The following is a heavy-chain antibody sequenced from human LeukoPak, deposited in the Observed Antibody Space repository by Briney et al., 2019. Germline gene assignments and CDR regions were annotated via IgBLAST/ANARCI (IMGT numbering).Heavy chain of an antibody. CDR3: ARDLEYCSGGSCYNYNWFHP. D-gene: IGHD2-15*01. CDR2: IIPILGIA. J-gene: IGHJ5*02. CDR1: GGTFSSYT. V-gene: IGHV1-69*04. Sequence: SVKVSCKASGGTFSSYTISWVRQAPGQGLEWMGRIIPILGIANYAQKFQGRVTITADKSTSTAYMELSSLRSEDTAVYYCARDLEYCSGGSCYNYNWFHPWGQGTLVTVSS.